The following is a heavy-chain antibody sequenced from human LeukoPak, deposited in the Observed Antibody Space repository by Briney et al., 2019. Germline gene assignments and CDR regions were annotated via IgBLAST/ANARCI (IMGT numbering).Heavy chain of an antibody. CDR2: MRHDEYKE. J-gene: IGHJ4*02. V-gene: IGHV3-30*02. Sequence: GGSLRLSCAASGFSVSDYGMHWVRQAPGKGLEWVAFMRHDEYKEYYSDSVKGRFTISRDNSRNTLSLQMSSLRIGDAAVYYCAKTLGGWQYFDCWGQGTLVTVSS. CDR3: AKTLGGWQYFDC. D-gene: IGHD6-19*01. CDR1: GFSVSDYG.